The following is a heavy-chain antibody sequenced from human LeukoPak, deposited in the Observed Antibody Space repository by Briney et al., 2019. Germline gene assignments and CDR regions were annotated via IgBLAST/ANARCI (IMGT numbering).Heavy chain of an antibody. D-gene: IGHD3-10*01. CDR2: IYHSGST. CDR3: ARGPVITMVRGVTRPFDY. Sequence: SETLSLTCTVSGGSISSGGYYWSWIRQPPGKGLEWIGYIYHSGSTYYNPSLKSRVTISVDRSKNQFSLKLSSVTAADTAVYYCARGPVITMVRGVTRPFDYWGQGTLVTVSS. J-gene: IGHJ4*02. CDR1: GGSISSGGYY. V-gene: IGHV4-30-2*01.